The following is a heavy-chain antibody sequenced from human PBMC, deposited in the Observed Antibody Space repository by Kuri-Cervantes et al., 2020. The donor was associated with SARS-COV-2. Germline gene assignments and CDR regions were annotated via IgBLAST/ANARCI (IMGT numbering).Heavy chain of an antibody. V-gene: IGHV3-23*03. CDR2: IYSGGSST. Sequence: GGSLRLSCAASGFTFSSYAMSWVRQAPGKGLEWVSVIYSGGSSTYYADSVKGRFTISRDNSKNTLYLQMNSLRAEDTAVYYCARGTNLYYGSGSYPAPYYYYGMDVWGQGTTVTVS. J-gene: IGHJ6*02. D-gene: IGHD3-10*01. CDR3: ARGTNLYYGSGSYPAPYYYYGMDV. CDR1: GFTFSSYA.